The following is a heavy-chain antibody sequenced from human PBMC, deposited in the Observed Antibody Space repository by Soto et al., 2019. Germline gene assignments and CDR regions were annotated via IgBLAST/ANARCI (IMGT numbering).Heavy chain of an antibody. D-gene: IGHD2-15*01. Sequence: TLSLTCTVSGGSVSSGSYYWSWIRQPPGKGLEWIGYIYYSGSTNYNPSLKSRVTISVDTSKNQFSLKLSSVTAADTAVYYCARDRLGYCSGGSCYYYGMDVWGQGTTVTVSS. CDR2: IYYSGST. V-gene: IGHV4-61*01. CDR1: GGSVSSGSYY. J-gene: IGHJ6*02. CDR3: ARDRLGYCSGGSCYYYGMDV.